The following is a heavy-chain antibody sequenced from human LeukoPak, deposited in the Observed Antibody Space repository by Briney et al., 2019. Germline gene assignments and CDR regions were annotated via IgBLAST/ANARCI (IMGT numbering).Heavy chain of an antibody. V-gene: IGHV1-69*04. Sequence: SVKVSCKASGGTFSSYAISWVRQAPGQGLERMGRIIPILGIANYAQKFQGRVTITADKSTSTAYMELSSLRSEDTAVYYCARAKAVAGTGGDYWGQGTLVTVSS. CDR3: ARAKAVAGTGGDY. CDR2: IIPILGIA. CDR1: GGTFSSYA. J-gene: IGHJ4*02. D-gene: IGHD6-19*01.